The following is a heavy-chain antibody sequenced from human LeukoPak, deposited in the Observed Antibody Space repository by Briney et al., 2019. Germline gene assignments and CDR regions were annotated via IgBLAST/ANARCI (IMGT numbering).Heavy chain of an antibody. D-gene: IGHD3-22*01. CDR2: ISGGGGGT. J-gene: IGHJ4*02. Sequence: PGGSLRLSCAASGFTLSNYAMSWVRQAPGKGLEWVSGISGGGGGTYYADSVKGRFTISRDNSKNTLYLQMNSLRAEDTAVYYCAKDYYDSSGYPSSPTVDYWGQGTLVTVSS. V-gene: IGHV3-23*01. CDR3: AKDYYDSSGYPSSPTVDY. CDR1: GFTLSNYA.